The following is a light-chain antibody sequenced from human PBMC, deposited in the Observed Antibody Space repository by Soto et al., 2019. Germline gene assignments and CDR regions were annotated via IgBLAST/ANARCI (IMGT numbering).Light chain of an antibody. CDR1: SSDVGGYNY. CDR2: DVS. J-gene: IGLJ2*01. CDR3: CSDAGSHVV. Sequence: QSALTQPRSVSGSPGQSVTISCTGTSSDVGGYNYVSWYQQHPGKAPKLMIYDVSKRPSGVPDRFSGSKSGNTASLTISGLQAEDETDYYCCSDAGSHVVFGGGTKVTV. V-gene: IGLV2-11*01.